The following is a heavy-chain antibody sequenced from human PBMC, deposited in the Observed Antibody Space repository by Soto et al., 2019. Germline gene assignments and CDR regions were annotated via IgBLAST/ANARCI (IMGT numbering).Heavy chain of an antibody. V-gene: IGHV1-69*01. CDR1: GGTFSSYA. CDR2: IIPIAGTA. Sequence: QVQLVQSGAEVEKPGSSVKVSCKASGGTFSSYAISWVRQAPGQGLEWMGGIIPIAGTANYEQKFQGRVTITADESTSTAYMELSSLRSEDTAVYYCARSQGSSTSLEIYYYYYYGMDVWGQGTTVTVSS. CDR3: ARSQGSSTSLEIYYYYYYGMDV. D-gene: IGHD2-2*01. J-gene: IGHJ6*02.